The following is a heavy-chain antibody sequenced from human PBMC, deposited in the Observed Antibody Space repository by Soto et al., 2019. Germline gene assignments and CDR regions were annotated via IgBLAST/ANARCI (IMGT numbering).Heavy chain of an antibody. V-gene: IGHV1-18*04. CDR2: ISTKNGNT. CDR3: ARGGLTEVATFGY. J-gene: IGHJ4*02. D-gene: IGHD5-12*01. CDR1: GYTFNTYG. Sequence: QVQLVQSGAEVKKPGASVKVSCKASGYTFNTYGISWVRQAPGQGLEWMGWISTKNGNTNYEQKLQGRGSMTTDTSTSTAYMELRSLTSDDTAVYYCARGGLTEVATFGYWGQGTLVTVSS.